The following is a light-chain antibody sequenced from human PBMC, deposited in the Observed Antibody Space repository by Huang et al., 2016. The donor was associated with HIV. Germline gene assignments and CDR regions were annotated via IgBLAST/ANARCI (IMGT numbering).Light chain of an antibody. J-gene: IGKJ4*01. CDR2: GAS. CDR3: QQYNNWPPLT. Sequence: EIMMTQSPATLPVSPGERATLSCRASQNINNDLAWYQQKPGQAPRLLIYGASTRATVIPARFGGSGSETEFTLTISSLQSEDIGIYYCQQYNNWPPLTFGGGTKVEIK. V-gene: IGKV3-15*01. CDR1: QNINND.